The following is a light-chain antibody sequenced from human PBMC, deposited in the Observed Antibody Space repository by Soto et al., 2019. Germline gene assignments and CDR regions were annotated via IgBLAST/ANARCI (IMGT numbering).Light chain of an antibody. CDR1: QSNTNW. CDR2: HAS. Sequence: DIQITQSPSTLPASIEDRVTITCRATQSNTNWVAWYPQNPGTAPTLLIYHASTLESGVPSRFSGSGSGTEFPRTISSLQPDDFATYYCQQYNSYSFGQGTKVDIK. CDR3: QQYNSYS. J-gene: IGKJ1*01. V-gene: IGKV1-5*01.